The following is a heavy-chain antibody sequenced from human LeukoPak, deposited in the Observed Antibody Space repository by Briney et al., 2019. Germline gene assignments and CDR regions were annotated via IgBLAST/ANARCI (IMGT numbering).Heavy chain of an antibody. V-gene: IGHV4-59*01. Sequence: SETLSLTCTVSGGSISSYYWSWIRQPPGKGLEWIGYFYYSGSTNYNPSLKSRVTISVATSKIQFSLKLSSVTAADTAVYYCARDYSGSLYYWGQGTLVTVSS. CDR2: FYYSGST. D-gene: IGHD1-26*01. CDR1: GGSISSYY. CDR3: ARDYSGSLYY. J-gene: IGHJ4*02.